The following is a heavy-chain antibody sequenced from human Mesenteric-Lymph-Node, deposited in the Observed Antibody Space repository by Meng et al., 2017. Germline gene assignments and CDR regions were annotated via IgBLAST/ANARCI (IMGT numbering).Heavy chain of an antibody. J-gene: IGHJ3*02. CDR3: ASMRYHYGSQGGSDAFDI. CDR1: GNSFTSYW. D-gene: IGHD2-15*01. V-gene: IGHV5-51*01. CDR2: MYPGNSDT. Sequence: GGSLRLSCEVSGNSFTSYWIGWVRQMPGKGLEWMGIMYPGNSDTKYSPSFQGQGTMSADKSISTAYLQWSSLKASDTAMYYCASMRYHYGSQGGSDAFDIWGQGTMVTVSS.